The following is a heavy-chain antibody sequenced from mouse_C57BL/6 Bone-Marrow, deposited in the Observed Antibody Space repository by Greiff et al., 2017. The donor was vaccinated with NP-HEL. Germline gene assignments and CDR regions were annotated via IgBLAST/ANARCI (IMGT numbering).Heavy chain of an antibody. Sequence: EVKLMESGGGLVKPGGSLKLSCAASGFTFSDYGMHWVRQAPEKGLEWVAYISSGSSTIYYADTVKGRFTISRDNAKNTLFLQMTSLRSVSTAMYSCAWRQNFPFAYWCQGTLVTVSA. CDR3: AWRQNFPFAY. CDR1: GFTFSDYG. J-gene: IGHJ3*01. CDR2: ISSGSSTI. V-gene: IGHV5-17*01.